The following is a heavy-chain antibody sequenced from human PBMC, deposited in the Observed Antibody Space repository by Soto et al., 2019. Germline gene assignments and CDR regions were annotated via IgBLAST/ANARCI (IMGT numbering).Heavy chain of an antibody. CDR1: GFTFSSYA. D-gene: IGHD3-3*01. Sequence: EVQVLESGGGLVQPGGSLRLSCAASGFTFSSYAMGWVRQAPGKGLEWVSTIAGRGGDSYYADSVKGRFTISRDNSKNTLYLQMNSLGAEDTAVYYCAKREGITIFGVVDFWGQGTLVTVSS. CDR3: AKREGITIFGVVDF. J-gene: IGHJ4*02. V-gene: IGHV3-23*01. CDR2: IAGRGGDS.